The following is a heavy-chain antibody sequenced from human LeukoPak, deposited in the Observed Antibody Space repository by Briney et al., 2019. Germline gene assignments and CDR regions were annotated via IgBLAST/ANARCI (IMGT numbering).Heavy chain of an antibody. V-gene: IGHV1-45*02. Sequence: GSSVKVSCKASGYTFTYRYLHWVRQAPGQALEWMGWITPFNGNTNYAQKFQDRVTITRDRSMSTAYMELSSLRSEDTAMYYCAIGAGPVGEGRYSSSWYLLDYWGQGTLVTVSS. D-gene: IGHD6-13*01. CDR3: AIGAGPVGEGRYSSSWYLLDY. CDR1: GYTFTYRY. J-gene: IGHJ4*02. CDR2: ITPFNGNT.